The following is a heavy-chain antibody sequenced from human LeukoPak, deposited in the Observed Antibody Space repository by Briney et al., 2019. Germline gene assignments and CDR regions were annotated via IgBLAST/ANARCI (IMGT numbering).Heavy chain of an antibody. D-gene: IGHD3-10*02. CDR2: ISGSGGST. CDR3: AKYFRLAQDAFDI. J-gene: IGHJ3*02. V-gene: IGHV3-23*01. CDR1: GFTFSSYA. Sequence: GGSLRLSCAASGFTFSSYAMSWVRRAPGKGLEWVSAISGSGGSTYYADSVKGRFTISRDNSKNTLYLQMNSLRAEDTAVYYCAKYFRLAQDAFDIWGQGTMVTVSS.